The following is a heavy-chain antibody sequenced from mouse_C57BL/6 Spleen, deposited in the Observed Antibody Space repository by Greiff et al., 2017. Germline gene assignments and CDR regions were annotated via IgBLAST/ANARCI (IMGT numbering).Heavy chain of an antibody. Sequence: VKLVESGGGLVQPGGSLQLSCAASGFTFSDYFMSWVRQTPEKRLEWVAYISNGGGSTYYPDPVKGRFTIARDNAKNTLYLQMSRLKSEDTAMYYCARGGTTVVFDDWGQGTTLTVSS. D-gene: IGHD1-1*01. CDR1: GFTFSDYF. CDR3: ARGGTTVVFDD. J-gene: IGHJ2*01. V-gene: IGHV5-12*01. CDR2: ISNGGGST.